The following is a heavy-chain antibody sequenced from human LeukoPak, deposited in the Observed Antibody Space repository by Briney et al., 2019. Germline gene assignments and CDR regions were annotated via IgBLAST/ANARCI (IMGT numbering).Heavy chain of an antibody. CDR3: AKLGIAAAGTEDY. CDR2: ISGSGGST. D-gene: IGHD6-13*01. J-gene: IGHJ4*02. V-gene: IGHV3-23*01. Sequence: GGCLRLSCAASGFTFISCAMSWVRQAPGKGLEWVSAISGSGGSTYYADSVKGRFTISRDNSKNTLYLQMNSLRAEDTAVYYCAKLGIAAAGTEDYWGQGTLVTVSS. CDR1: GFTFISCA.